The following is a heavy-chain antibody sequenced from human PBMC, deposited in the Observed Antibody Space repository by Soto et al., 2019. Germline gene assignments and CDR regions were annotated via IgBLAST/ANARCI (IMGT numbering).Heavy chain of an antibody. V-gene: IGHV4-4*02. CDR3: ARTSTSGTPFDY. CDR1: GGSISTSNW. J-gene: IGHJ4*02. Sequence: QVQLQESGPGLVKPSGTLSLTCAVSGGSISTSNWWSWVRQPPGKGLEWIGEVYHSGSTNYNPSFTSRVAMSVDKSKNQFSLKLNSVTAADTALYYCARTSTSGTPFDYWGQGSLVTVSS. CDR2: VYHSGST. D-gene: IGHD1-1*01.